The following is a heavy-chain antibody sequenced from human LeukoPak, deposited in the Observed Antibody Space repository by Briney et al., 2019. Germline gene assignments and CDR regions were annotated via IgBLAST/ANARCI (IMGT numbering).Heavy chain of an antibody. CDR1: GFTFSNYW. D-gene: IGHD3-10*01. J-gene: IGHJ3*01. V-gene: IGHV3-7*05. CDR2: IKQDGSDE. Sequence: GGSLRLSCAASGFTFSNYWMSWVRQAPGKGLEWVANIKQDGSDEYYVDFVKGRFTISRDSAKTSLYLQMNSLRAEDTAVYYCARDRGFPYKLAFDVWGQGTMVTVSS. CDR3: ARDRGFPYKLAFDV.